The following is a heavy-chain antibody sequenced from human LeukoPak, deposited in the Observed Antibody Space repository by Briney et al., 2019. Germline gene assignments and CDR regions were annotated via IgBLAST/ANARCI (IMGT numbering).Heavy chain of an antibody. Sequence: ASVKVSCKASGCTFTSYYMHWVRQAPGQGLEWMGIINPSGGSTSYAQKFQGRVTMTRGMSTSTDYMELSSLRSEDTAVYYCARDNSVEDTAWWFDPWGQGTLVTVSS. D-gene: IGHD4-23*01. CDR2: INPSGGST. J-gene: IGHJ5*02. CDR3: ARDNSVEDTAWWFDP. CDR1: GCTFTSYY. V-gene: IGHV1-46*01.